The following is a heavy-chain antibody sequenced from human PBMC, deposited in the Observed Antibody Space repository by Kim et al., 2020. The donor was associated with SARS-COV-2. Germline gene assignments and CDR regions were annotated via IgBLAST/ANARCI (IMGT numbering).Heavy chain of an antibody. CDR2: IRDFSTTT. Sequence: GGSLRLSCATSGFTLSLYSINWVRQAPGKGLEWVSHIRDFSTTTKYADSVKGRFTISRDNTKNSLYLQMNGLRAEDTAVYYCVRENYWAFDIWGQGTMVTVSS. D-gene: IGHD1-7*01. CDR1: GFTLSLYS. V-gene: IGHV3-48*04. J-gene: IGHJ3*02. CDR3: VRENYWAFDI.